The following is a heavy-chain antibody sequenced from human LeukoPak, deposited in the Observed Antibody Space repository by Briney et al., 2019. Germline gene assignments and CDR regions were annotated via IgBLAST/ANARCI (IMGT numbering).Heavy chain of an antibody. CDR2: IRYDGSNK. CDR1: GFTFSSYG. Sequence: QTGGSLRLSCAASGFTFSSYGMHWVRQAPGKGLEWVAFIRYDGSNKYYADSVKGRFTISRDNSKNTLYLQMNSRRAEDTAVYYCAKDDQGVVGAVYYLDYWGQGTLVTVSS. V-gene: IGHV3-30*02. J-gene: IGHJ4*02. CDR3: AKDDQGVVGAVYYLDY. D-gene: IGHD1-26*01.